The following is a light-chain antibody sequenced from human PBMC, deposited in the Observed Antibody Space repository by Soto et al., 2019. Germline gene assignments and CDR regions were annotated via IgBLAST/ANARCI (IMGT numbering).Light chain of an antibody. CDR2: DAS. V-gene: IGKV3-11*02. Sequence: EILLAQSPATLSLSPGERATLSCKASQDVSIFLAWYQQKPGQAPRLLIHDASNRATGVPARFSGSGSGRDFTLTITSLEPEDFVVYYCQQRSTWLYTFGQGTKLEV. CDR3: QQRSTWLYT. CDR1: QDVSIF. J-gene: IGKJ2*01.